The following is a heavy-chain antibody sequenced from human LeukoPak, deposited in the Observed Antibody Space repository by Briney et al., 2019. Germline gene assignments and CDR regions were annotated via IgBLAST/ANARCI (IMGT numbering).Heavy chain of an antibody. V-gene: IGHV4-59*01. J-gene: IGHJ4*02. CDR2: IYYSGST. Sequence: SETLSLTCTVSGGSISSYYWSWIRQPPGKGLEWIGYIYYSGSTNYNPSLKSRVTISVDTSKTRFSLKLSSVTAADTAVYYCARGATSVRFDYWGQGTLVTVSS. D-gene: IGHD1-26*01. CDR1: GGSISSYY. CDR3: ARGATSVRFDY.